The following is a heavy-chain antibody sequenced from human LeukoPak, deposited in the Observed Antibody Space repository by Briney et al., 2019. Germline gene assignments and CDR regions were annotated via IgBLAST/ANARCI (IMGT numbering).Heavy chain of an antibody. CDR1: SGSISSSNW. CDR2: IYHSGST. V-gene: IGHV4-4*02. Sequence: SGTLSLTCAVSSGSISSSNWWSWVRQPPGKGLEWIGEIYHSGSTNYNPSLKSRVTISVDKSKNQFSLKLSSVTAADTAVYYCARAVFLGYCSGGSCNWFDPWGQGTLVTVSS. CDR3: ARAVFLGYCSGGSCNWFDP. J-gene: IGHJ5*02. D-gene: IGHD2-15*01.